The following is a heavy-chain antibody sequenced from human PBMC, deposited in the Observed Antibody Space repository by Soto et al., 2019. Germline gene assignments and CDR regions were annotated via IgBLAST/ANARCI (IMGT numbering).Heavy chain of an antibody. CDR3: AADPEYPYAFDI. CDR2: IVVGSGNT. J-gene: IGHJ3*02. V-gene: IGHV1-58*02. CDR1: GFTFTSSA. Sequence: SVKVSCKASGFTFTSSAMQWVRQARGQRLEWIGWIVVGSGNTNYAQKFQERVTITRDMSTSTAYMELSSLRSEDTAVYYCAADPEYPYAFDIWAKGTMVTVSS. D-gene: IGHD2-2*02.